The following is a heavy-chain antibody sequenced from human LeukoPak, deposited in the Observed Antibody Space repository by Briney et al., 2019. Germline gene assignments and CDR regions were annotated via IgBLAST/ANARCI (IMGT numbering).Heavy chain of an antibody. CDR1: GFTFSSYR. V-gene: IGHV3-48*04. Sequence: GSLGLSCAASGFTFSSYRMNWVRQAPGKGLEWVSYISSSSSTIYYADSVKGRFTISRDNAKNSLYLQMNSLRAEDTAVYYCASGHADDYYDSSGYYHWGQGTLVTVSS. D-gene: IGHD3-22*01. CDR3: ASGHADDYYDSSGYYH. J-gene: IGHJ5*02. CDR2: ISSSSSTI.